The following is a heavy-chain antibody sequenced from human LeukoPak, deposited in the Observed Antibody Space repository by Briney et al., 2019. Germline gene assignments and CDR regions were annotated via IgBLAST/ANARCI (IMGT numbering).Heavy chain of an antibody. D-gene: IGHD1-26*01. CDR2: ISSSSSTI. Sequence: GGSLRLSCAASGFTFSSYSMNWVRQAPGKGLEWVSYISSSSSTIYYADSVKGRFTISRDNSKNTVYLQMNSLRVEDTAVYYCVKFRGATDHYYYYMDVWGKGTTVTVSS. V-gene: IGHV3-48*01. CDR3: VKFRGATDHYYYYMDV. J-gene: IGHJ6*03. CDR1: GFTFSSYS.